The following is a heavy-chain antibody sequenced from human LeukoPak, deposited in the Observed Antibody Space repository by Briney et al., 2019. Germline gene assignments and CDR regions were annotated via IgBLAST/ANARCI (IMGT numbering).Heavy chain of an antibody. CDR2: ISSSSSYI. V-gene: IGHV3-21*01. J-gene: IGHJ4*02. Sequence: GGSLRLPCAASGFTFSSYSMNWVRQAPGKGLEWVSSISSSSSYIYYADSVKGRFTISRDNAKNSLYLQMNSLRAEDTAVYYCARGYCGGDCFEGLIDYWGQGTLVTVSS. D-gene: IGHD2-21*01. CDR1: GFTFSSYS. CDR3: ARGYCGGDCFEGLIDY.